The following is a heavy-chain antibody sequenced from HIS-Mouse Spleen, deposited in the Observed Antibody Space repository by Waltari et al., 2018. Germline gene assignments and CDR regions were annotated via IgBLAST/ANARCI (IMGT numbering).Heavy chain of an antibody. CDR1: GYTFTGHY. D-gene: IGHD5-12*01. CDR3: AREPLRDGYNSYYYYGMDV. CDR2: INPNSGGT. V-gene: IGHV1-2*02. Sequence: QVQLVQSGAEVKKPGASVKVSCKASGYTFTGHYMHWVRRAPGQGLEWMGWINPNSGGTNYAQKFQGRVTMTRDTSISTAYMELSRLRSDDTAVYYCAREPLRDGYNSYYYYGMDVWGQGTTVTVSS. J-gene: IGHJ6*02.